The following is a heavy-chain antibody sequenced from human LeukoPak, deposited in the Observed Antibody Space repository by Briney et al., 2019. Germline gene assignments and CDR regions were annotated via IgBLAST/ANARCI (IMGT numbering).Heavy chain of an antibody. CDR1: GYSFILYG. J-gene: IGHJ3*02. V-gene: IGHV1-18*01. D-gene: IGHD6-19*01. CDR2: ISTSTGDT. CDR3: ARERGTLAVAGDAFDI. Sequence: ASVKVSCKTSGYSFILYGISWVRQAPGQGPEWMGWISTSTGDTKYTQKFQGRVTMTRDTSINTAYMEVRRLTSDDTAVYYCARERGTLAVAGDAFDIWGQGTMVTVSS.